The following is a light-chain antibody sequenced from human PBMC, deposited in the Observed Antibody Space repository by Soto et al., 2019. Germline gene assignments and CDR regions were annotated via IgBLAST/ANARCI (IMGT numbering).Light chain of an antibody. J-gene: IGKJ5*01. V-gene: IGKV3D-15*01. CDR1: QFVSSN. CDR2: GAS. Sequence: EILMTQSPVTLSVSPGGRATLSCRASQFVSSNLAWYQQKPGQAPRLLIYGASTRATGIPARFSGSGSGTEFTLTISSLQSEDFAVYYCQQYNNWPPINFGQGTRLEIK. CDR3: QQYNNWPPIN.